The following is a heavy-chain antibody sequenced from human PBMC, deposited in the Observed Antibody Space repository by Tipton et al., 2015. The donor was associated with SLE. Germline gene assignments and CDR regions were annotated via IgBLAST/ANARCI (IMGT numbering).Heavy chain of an antibody. CDR2: ISYDGSNK. Sequence: SLRLSCAASGFTFSSYAMHWVRQAPGKGLEWVAVISYDGSNKYYADSVKGRFTISRDNSKNTLYLQMNSLRAEDTAVYYCARVLAGTVFDYWGQGTLVTVSS. J-gene: IGHJ4*02. D-gene: IGHD6-19*01. CDR1: GFTFSSYA. V-gene: IGHV3-30-3*01. CDR3: ARVLAGTVFDY.